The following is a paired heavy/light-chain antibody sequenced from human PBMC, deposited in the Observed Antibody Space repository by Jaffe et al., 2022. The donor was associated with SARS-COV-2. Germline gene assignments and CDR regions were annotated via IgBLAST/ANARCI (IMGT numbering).Light chain of an antibody. Sequence: SYVLTQPPSVSVAPGKTARITCGGNKIGSKSVHWYQQKPGQAPVLVIYYDSDRPSGIPERFSGSNSGNTATLTISRVEAGDEADYYCQVWDSSSDPVVFGGGTKLTVL. CDR2: YDS. CDR3: QVWDSSSDPVV. J-gene: IGLJ2*01. V-gene: IGLV3-21*04. CDR1: KIGSKS.
Heavy chain of an antibody. Sequence: QVQLVESGGGLVKPGGSLRLSCAASGFTFSDYYMSWIRQAPGKGLEWVSYISSSGSTIYYADSVKGRFTISRDNAKNSLYLQMNSLRAEDTAVYYCARARTALSYYYYYYMDVWGQGTTVTVSS. D-gene: IGHD1-1*01. J-gene: IGHJ6*03. V-gene: IGHV3-11*01. CDR2: ISSSGSTI. CDR3: ARARTALSYYYYYYMDV. CDR1: GFTFSDYY.